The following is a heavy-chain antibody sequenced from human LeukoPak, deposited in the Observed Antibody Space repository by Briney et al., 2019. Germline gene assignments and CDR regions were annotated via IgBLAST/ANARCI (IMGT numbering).Heavy chain of an antibody. CDR1: GFTFSSYA. CDR3: AREGDSSGWSPWECSRYFDY. Sequence: PGGSLRLSCAASGFTFSSYAMHWVRQAPGKGLEYVSAISSNGGSRYYANSVKGRFTISRDNSKNTLYLQMGSLRAEDMAVYYCAREGDSSGWSPWECSRYFDYWGQGTLVTVSS. D-gene: IGHD6-19*01. V-gene: IGHV3-64*01. CDR2: ISSNGGSR. J-gene: IGHJ4*02.